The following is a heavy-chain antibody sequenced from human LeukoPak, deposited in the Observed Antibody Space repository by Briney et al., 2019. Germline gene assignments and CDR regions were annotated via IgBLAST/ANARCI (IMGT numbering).Heavy chain of an antibody. Sequence: GGSLRLSCAASGFTFSSYGMHWVRQAPGKGLEWVAVISYDGSNKYYADSVKGRFTISRDNAKNSLYLQMNSLRAEDTAVYYCARPLDVGFGELSRAFDIWGQGTMVTVSS. CDR2: ISYDGSNK. V-gene: IGHV3-30*03. D-gene: IGHD3-10*01. CDR1: GFTFSSYG. CDR3: ARPLDVGFGELSRAFDI. J-gene: IGHJ3*02.